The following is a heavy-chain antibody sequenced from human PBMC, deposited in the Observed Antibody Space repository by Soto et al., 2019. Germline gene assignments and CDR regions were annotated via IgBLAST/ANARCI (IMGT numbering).Heavy chain of an antibody. Sequence: QVQLVQSGAEVNKPGASVKVSCKASGYTFTGNYMHWVRQAPGQGLEWMALINPTTGGTNYAQKFQGTVTVTWDASIRTAYTELGRLRSGDTAIFYCARGYCSSIGCSHYFDYWGQGTLVTVCS. CDR2: INPTTGGT. V-gene: IGHV1-2*02. J-gene: IGHJ4*02. CDR3: ARGYCSSIGCSHYFDY. D-gene: IGHD2-2*01. CDR1: GYTFTGNY.